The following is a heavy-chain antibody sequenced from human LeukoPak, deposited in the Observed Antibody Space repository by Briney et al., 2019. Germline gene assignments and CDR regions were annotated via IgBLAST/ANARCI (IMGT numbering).Heavy chain of an antibody. Sequence: KSSETLSLTCTVSGGSISSGSYYWSWIRQPAGKGLEWIGRIYTSGSTNYNPSLKSRVTISVDTSKNQFSLKLSSVTAADTAVYYCASTRPYCSDGSCFNDAFDIWGQGTMVTVSS. CDR1: GGSISSGSYY. J-gene: IGHJ3*02. CDR3: ASTRPYCSDGSCFNDAFDI. V-gene: IGHV4-61*02. CDR2: IYTSGST. D-gene: IGHD2-15*01.